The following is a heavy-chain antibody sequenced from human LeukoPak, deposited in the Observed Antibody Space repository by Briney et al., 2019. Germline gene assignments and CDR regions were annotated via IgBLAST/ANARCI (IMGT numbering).Heavy chain of an antibody. CDR1: GFTFNSYG. Sequence: GGSLILSCAASGFTFNSYGMHWARQAPGKGLEWVAYISYDGSKIYHADSVKGRFTISRDNSKNTLYGQMISLGPEDTAVYYCAKGGSASYYDCWGQGTLVTVSS. CDR3: AKGGSASYYDC. D-gene: IGHD6-19*01. CDR2: ISYDGSKI. J-gene: IGHJ4*02. V-gene: IGHV3-30*02.